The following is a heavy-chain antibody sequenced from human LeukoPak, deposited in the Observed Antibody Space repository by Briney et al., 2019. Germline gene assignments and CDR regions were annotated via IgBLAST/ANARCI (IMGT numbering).Heavy chain of an antibody. CDR2: INHSGNT. J-gene: IGHJ4*02. CDR1: GGSFSDYY. Sequence: PSETLSLTCAVYGGSFSDYYWSWIRQPPGKGLEWIGEINHSGNTNLNPSLKSRVTISVDTSKNQFSLRLSSVTAADTAVYYCARRIDYWGQGTLVTVSS. CDR3: ARRIDY. V-gene: IGHV4-34*01.